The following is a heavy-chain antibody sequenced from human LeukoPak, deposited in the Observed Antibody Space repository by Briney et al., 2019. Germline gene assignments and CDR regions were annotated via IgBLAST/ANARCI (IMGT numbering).Heavy chain of an antibody. CDR3: ARLVRYSYGYYFDY. J-gene: IGHJ4*02. D-gene: IGHD5-18*01. V-gene: IGHV4-59*08. CDR2: IYYSGST. CDR1: SGSISSYY. Sequence: SETLSLTCTVSSGSISSYYWSWIRQPPGKGLEWIGYIYYSGSTNYNPNYNPSLKSRVTISVDTSKNQFSLNLSSVTAADTAVFYCARLVRYSYGYYFDYWGQGTLVTVSS.